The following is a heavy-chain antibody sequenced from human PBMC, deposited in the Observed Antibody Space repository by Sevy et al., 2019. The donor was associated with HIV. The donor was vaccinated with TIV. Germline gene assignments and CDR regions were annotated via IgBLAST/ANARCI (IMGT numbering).Heavy chain of an antibody. CDR1: GGTFVSYR. D-gene: IGHD3-22*01. V-gene: IGHV1-69*10. Sequence: ASVKVSCKASGGTFVSYRISWVRQAPGQRLEWMGGIIPILGMTHYAQKFQDRVTFTADRSMTTAYMELSSLRSEDSAIYYCARHLYDSGAYYDSWGQGTQVTVSS. CDR2: IIPILGMT. J-gene: IGHJ5*01. CDR3: ARHLYDSGAYYDS.